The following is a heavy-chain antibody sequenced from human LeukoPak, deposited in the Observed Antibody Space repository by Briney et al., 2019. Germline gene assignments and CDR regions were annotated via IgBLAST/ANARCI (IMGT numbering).Heavy chain of an antibody. CDR2: IYHSGST. D-gene: IGHD3-22*01. V-gene: IGHV4-30-2*01. J-gene: IGHJ3*02. Sequence: SQTLSLTCAVSGDSISSGGYSWSWIRQPPGKGLEWIGYIYHSGSTYYNPSLKSRVTISVDRSKNQFSLKLSSVTAADTAVYYCARALYYYDSSVRANDAFDIWGQGTMVTVSS. CDR3: ARALYYYDSSVRANDAFDI. CDR1: GDSISSGGYS.